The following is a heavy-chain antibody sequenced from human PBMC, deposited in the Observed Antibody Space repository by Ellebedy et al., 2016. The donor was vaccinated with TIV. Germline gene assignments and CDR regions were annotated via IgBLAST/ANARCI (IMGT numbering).Heavy chain of an antibody. Sequence: ASVKVSCKASGYTFTRYPVHWVRQAPGQSLEWMGWINTGNGNTKYSQKFQGRVSITRDTSASTAYMEVSSLRSEDTAVYYCARESILGGTSSWFDPWGQGTLVTVSS. D-gene: IGHD1-26*01. CDR3: ARESILGGTSSWFDP. V-gene: IGHV1-3*04. J-gene: IGHJ5*02. CDR2: INTGNGNT. CDR1: GYTFTRYP.